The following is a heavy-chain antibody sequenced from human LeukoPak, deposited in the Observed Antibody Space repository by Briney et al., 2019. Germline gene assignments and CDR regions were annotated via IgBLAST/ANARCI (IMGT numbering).Heavy chain of an antibody. CDR1: GFTFSDSA. CDR2: IRSKTHSYAT. V-gene: IGHV3-73*01. CDR3: IRPDPYYYYYMDV. J-gene: IGHJ6*03. Sequence: GGSLRLSCAASGFTFSDSAMHWVRQASGKGLEWVGRIRSKTHSYATEYAASVKGRFTISRDDSKNTAYLQMNSLKTEDTAVYYCIRPDPYYYYYMDVWGKGTTVTIPS.